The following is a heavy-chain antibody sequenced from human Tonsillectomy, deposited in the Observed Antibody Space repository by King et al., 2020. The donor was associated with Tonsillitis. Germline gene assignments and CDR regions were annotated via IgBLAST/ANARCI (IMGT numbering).Heavy chain of an antibody. CDR2: IRYDGSNK. D-gene: IGHD6-13*01. J-gene: IGHJ4*02. V-gene: IGHV3-30*02. CDR1: GFTFSSYG. CDR3: ATPGPAYSNSWGKDLFDY. Sequence: QLVQSGGGVVQPGGSLRLSCAASGFTFSSYGMHWVRQAPGKGLEWVAFIRYDGSNKYYADSVKGRFTISRDNSKNTLYLQMNSLRAEDTAVYYCATPGPAYSNSWGKDLFDYWGQGTLVTVSS.